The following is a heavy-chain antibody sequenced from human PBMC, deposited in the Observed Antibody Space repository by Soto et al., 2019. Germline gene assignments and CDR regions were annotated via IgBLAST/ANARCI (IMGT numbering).Heavy chain of an antibody. Sequence: QVQLVQSGAEVKKPGSSVKVSCKTSGDTFNNYAISWVRQAPGQGLEWMGGIIPIFGTTNYAQKFQGRVTITADESTSTAYMALSSRRSEDTAVYYCAREGGVGSSGWGIFYYSGMAVWGQGTTVTVSS. CDR2: IIPIFGTT. D-gene: IGHD6-19*01. V-gene: IGHV1-69*01. CDR1: GDTFNNYA. CDR3: AREGGVGSSGWGIFYYSGMAV. J-gene: IGHJ6*02.